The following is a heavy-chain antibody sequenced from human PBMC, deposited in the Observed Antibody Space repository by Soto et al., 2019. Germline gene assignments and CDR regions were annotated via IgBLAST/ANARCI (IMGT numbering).Heavy chain of an antibody. J-gene: IGHJ6*02. CDR3: ARDGGIAAAESYYYGMDV. V-gene: IGHV4-31*03. CDR1: GGSISSGGYY. D-gene: IGHD6-13*01. Sequence: SETLSLTCTVSGGSISSGGYYWSWIRQHPGKGLEWIGYIYYRGSTYYNPSLKSRVTISVDTSKNQFSLKLSSVTAADTAVYYCARDGGIAAAESYYYGMDVWGQGTTVTVSS. CDR2: IYYRGST.